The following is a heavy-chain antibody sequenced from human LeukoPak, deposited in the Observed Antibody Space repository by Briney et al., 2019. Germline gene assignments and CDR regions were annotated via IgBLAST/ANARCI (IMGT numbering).Heavy chain of an antibody. CDR2: ISYDGSNK. D-gene: IGHD6-19*01. CDR1: GFTFSSYA. CDR3: ARDHGQWLGLFDY. Sequence: GGSLRLSCAASGFTFSSYAMHWVRQAPGKGLEWVAVISYDGSNKYYADSVKGRFTISRDNSKNTLYLQMNSLRAEDTAVYYCARDHGQWLGLFDYWGQGTLVTVSS. V-gene: IGHV3-30-3*01. J-gene: IGHJ4*02.